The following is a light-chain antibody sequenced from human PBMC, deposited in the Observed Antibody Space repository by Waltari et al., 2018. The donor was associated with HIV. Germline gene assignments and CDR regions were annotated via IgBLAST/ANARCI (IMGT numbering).Light chain of an antibody. CDR1: QCVSTN. CDR3: QQYNNWPPNT. V-gene: IGKV3-15*01. CDR2: GAS. Sequence: VMTQSPATLSVSPGERATLSCRASQCVSTNLAWYQQKPGQAPRLLIYGASTRATGLPARFSGSGSGTEFTLTISSLQSEDFAVYFCQQYNNWPPNTFGQGTKVEIK. J-gene: IGKJ2*01.